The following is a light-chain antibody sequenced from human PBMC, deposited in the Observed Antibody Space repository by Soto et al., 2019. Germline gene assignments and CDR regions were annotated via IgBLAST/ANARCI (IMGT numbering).Light chain of an antibody. CDR2: SAS. CDR3: LQSYSSLET. V-gene: IGKV1-39*01. J-gene: IGKJ3*01. CDR1: HAIGTY. Sequence: DIQMTQSPSSLSASVGDRVTITCRASHAIGTYLYWYQHKPGKASKLLIYSASGLQSGVPSWFSGSGSGTEFTLTIISLQPENSATYYCLQSYSSLETFGPG.